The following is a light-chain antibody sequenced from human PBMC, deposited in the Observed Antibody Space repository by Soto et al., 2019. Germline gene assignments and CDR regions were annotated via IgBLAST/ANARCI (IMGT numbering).Light chain of an antibody. Sequence: DIQMTQSPSSLSASVGDRVTITCRASQSVRTNVKWYQQKPGQAPSLLIYGASRLQSGIPERFSGSGSGTDFSLTISSLQHDDFASYYCQQCFNTPRTFGQGTQVEIK. CDR2: GAS. J-gene: IGKJ1*01. V-gene: IGKV1-39*01. CDR3: QQCFNTPRT. CDR1: QSVRTN.